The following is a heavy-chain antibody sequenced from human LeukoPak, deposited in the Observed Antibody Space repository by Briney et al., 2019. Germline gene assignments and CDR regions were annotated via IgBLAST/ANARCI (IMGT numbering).Heavy chain of an antibody. D-gene: IGHD3-22*01. Sequence: ASVKVSCKASGYTFTGYYMHWVRQAPGQGLEWMGWINPNSGGTNYAQKFQGRVTMTRDTSISTAYMELSRLRSDDTAVYYCARDRDYYDSSGYYPLDYWGQGTLVTVSS. J-gene: IGHJ4*02. CDR3: ARDRDYYDSSGYYPLDY. CDR1: GYTFTGYY. V-gene: IGHV1-2*02. CDR2: INPNSGGT.